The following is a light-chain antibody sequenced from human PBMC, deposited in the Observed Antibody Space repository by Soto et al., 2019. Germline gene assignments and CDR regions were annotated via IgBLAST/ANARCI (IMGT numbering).Light chain of an antibody. CDR3: LQGTHWPWT. CDR2: RVS. V-gene: IGKV2-30*02. CDR1: QSLVHSDGNTY. J-gene: IGKJ1*01. Sequence: DVVMTQSPLSLPVNLGQPASISCRSSQSLVHSDGNTYMNWFQQRPGQSPRRLIYRVSNRDSGVPDRLSGSGSGTDFTLNISRVEAEDVGVYYCLQGTHWPWTFGHGTKVEIK.